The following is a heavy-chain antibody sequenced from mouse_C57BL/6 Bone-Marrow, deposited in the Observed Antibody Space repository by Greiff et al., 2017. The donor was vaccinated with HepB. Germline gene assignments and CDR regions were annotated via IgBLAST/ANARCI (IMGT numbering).Heavy chain of an antibody. J-gene: IGHJ3*01. CDR3: ARLGDGYPAWFAY. CDR2: IYPGSGST. D-gene: IGHD2-3*01. Sequence: QVQLQQPGAELVKPGASVKMSCKASGYTFTSYWITWVKQRPGQGLEWIGEIYPGSGSTNYNEKFKSKATLTVDTSSSTAYMQLSSLTSEDSAVYYGARLGDGYPAWFAYWGQGTLVTVSA. CDR1: GYTFTSYW. V-gene: IGHV1-55*01.